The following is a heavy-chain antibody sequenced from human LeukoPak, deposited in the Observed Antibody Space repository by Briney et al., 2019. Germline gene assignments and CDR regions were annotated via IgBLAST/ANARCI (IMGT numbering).Heavy chain of an antibody. CDR3: AMGYCSGGSCYSLPYYYYGMDV. J-gene: IGHJ6*04. CDR2: INAGNGNT. Sequence: ASVKVSCKASGYTFTSYAMHWVRQAPGQRLEWMGWINAGNGNTKYSQKFQGRVTITRDTSANTAYMELSSLRSEDTAVYYCAMGYCSGGSCYSLPYYYYGMDVWGKGTTVTVSS. D-gene: IGHD2-15*01. CDR1: GYTFTSYA. V-gene: IGHV1-3*01.